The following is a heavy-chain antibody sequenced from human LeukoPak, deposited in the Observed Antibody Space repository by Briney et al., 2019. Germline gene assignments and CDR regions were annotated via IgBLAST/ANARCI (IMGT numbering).Heavy chain of an antibody. Sequence: EASVKVSCKASGGTFSSYAISWVRQAPGQGLEWMGRIIPILGIANYAQKFQGRVTITADKSTSTAYMELSSLRSEDTAVYYCARDRPITMVRGVIIGDAFDIWGQRTMVTVSS. CDR2: IIPILGIA. J-gene: IGHJ3*02. V-gene: IGHV1-69*04. CDR1: GGTFSSYA. CDR3: ARDRPITMVRGVIIGDAFDI. D-gene: IGHD3-10*01.